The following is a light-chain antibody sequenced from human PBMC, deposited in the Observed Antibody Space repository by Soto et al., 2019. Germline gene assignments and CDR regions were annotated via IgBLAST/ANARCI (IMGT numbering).Light chain of an antibody. CDR3: QQSYSTPIT. Sequence: DIQMTQSPSSLSASVGDRVTITCRASQTISNYLYWYQQKPGKAPKLLIYAASSLQSGVPSRFSGSGSGTDFTLTISSLQPEDFATFYCQQSYSTPITFGQGTRLEIK. V-gene: IGKV1-39*01. CDR2: AAS. J-gene: IGKJ5*01. CDR1: QTISNY.